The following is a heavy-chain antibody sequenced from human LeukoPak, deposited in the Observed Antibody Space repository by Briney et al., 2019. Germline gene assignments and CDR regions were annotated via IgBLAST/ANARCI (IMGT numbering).Heavy chain of an antibody. CDR3: ARFGSTTFADF. CDR1: GFTFDDYA. J-gene: IGHJ4*02. D-gene: IGHD3-16*01. CDR2: ISWNSGSI. Sequence: GGSLSLSCAASGFTFDDYAMHWVRQAPGKGLEWVSGISWNSGSIGYADSVKGRFTISRDKAKNTLYLQRNSLRAEDTAVYYCARFGSTTFADFWGQGTLVTVSS. V-gene: IGHV3-9*01.